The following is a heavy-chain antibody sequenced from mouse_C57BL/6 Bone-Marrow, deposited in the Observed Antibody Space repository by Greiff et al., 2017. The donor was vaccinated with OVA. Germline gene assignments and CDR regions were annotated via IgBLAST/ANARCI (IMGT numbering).Heavy chain of an antibody. CDR2: ISDGGSYT. V-gene: IGHV5-4*01. D-gene: IGHD1-1*01. Sequence: EVQVVESGGGLVKPGGSLKLSCAASGFTFSSYAMSWVRQTPEKRLEWVATISDGGSYTYYPDNVKGRFTISRDNAKNNLYLQMSHLKSEDTAMYYCARADYYDYAMDYWGQGTSVTVSS. J-gene: IGHJ4*01. CDR3: ARADYYDYAMDY. CDR1: GFTFSSYA.